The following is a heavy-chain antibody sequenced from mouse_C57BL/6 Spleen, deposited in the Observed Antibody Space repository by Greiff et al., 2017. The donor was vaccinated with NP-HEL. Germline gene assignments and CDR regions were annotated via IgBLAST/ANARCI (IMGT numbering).Heavy chain of an antibody. CDR2: IWTGGGT. Sequence: QVQLKQSGPGLVAPSQSLSITCTVSGFSLTSYAISWVRQPPGKGLEWLGVIWTGGGTNYNSALKSRLSISKDNAKSQVFLKMNSLQTDDTARYYCARNYYGSSYGYFDVWGTGTTVTVSS. CDR3: ARNYYGSSYGYFDV. V-gene: IGHV2-9-1*01. CDR1: GFSLTSYA. D-gene: IGHD1-1*01. J-gene: IGHJ1*03.